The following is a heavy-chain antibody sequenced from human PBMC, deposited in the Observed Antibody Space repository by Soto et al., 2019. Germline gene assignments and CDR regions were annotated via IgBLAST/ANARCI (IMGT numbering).Heavy chain of an antibody. CDR3: TFHSGSSPEARDYYGMDV. D-gene: IGHD1-26*01. Sequence: QVQLVQSGAEVKKPGSSVKVSCKASGGTFSSYAVRWVRQAPGQGLEWMGGIISIFGTADYAQKFQGRVTISADESTSTAYMELSSLRSEDTAVYYCTFHSGSSPEARDYYGMDVWGQGTTVTVSS. J-gene: IGHJ6*02. V-gene: IGHV1-69*12. CDR1: GGTFSSYA. CDR2: IISIFGTA.